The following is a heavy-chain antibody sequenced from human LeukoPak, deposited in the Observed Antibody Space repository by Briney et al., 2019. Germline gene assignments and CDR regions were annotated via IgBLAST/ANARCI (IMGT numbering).Heavy chain of an antibody. J-gene: IGHJ4*02. D-gene: IGHD2-21*02. Sequence: ASVKVSCKAFGYTFINYYMHWVRQAPGQGLEWVGIINPSSGSTSYAQKFQGRVTMTRDTSTSTVYMEMSSPRSEDTAVYYCARGLGGVMVTSILYYYDHWGQGTLVTVSS. V-gene: IGHV1-46*01. CDR3: ARGLGGVMVTSILYYYDH. CDR1: GYTFINYY. CDR2: INPSSGST.